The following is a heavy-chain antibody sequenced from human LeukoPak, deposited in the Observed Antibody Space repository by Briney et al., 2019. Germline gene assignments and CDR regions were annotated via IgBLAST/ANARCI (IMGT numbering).Heavy chain of an antibody. D-gene: IGHD3-16*02. J-gene: IGHJ4*02. V-gene: IGHV4-39*01. Sequence: SETLSLTCTVSGDSMSSTSYYWAWIRQPPGKGLEWIGTIYYSGTTYYNPSLKSRVTISVDTSKNQFSLKLSSVTAADTAVYYCARSPYDYVWGSYRNPYYFDYWGQGTLVTVSS. CDR3: ARSPYDYVWGSYRNPYYFDY. CDR1: GDSMSSTSYY. CDR2: IYYSGTT.